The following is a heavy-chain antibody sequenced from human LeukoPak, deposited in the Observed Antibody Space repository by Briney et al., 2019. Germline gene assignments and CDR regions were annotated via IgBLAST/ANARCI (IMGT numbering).Heavy chain of an antibody. CDR3: ARSLTVPFGRDAFDI. J-gene: IGHJ3*02. CDR1: GFTFSSYS. D-gene: IGHD1-14*01. CDR2: ISSSSSYI. Sequence: PGGSLRLSCAASGFTFSSYSMNWVRQAPGKGLEWVSSISSSSSYIYYADSVKGRFTISRDNSKNTLYLQMNSLRAEDTAVYYCARSLTVPFGRDAFDIWGQGTMVTVSS. V-gene: IGHV3-21*01.